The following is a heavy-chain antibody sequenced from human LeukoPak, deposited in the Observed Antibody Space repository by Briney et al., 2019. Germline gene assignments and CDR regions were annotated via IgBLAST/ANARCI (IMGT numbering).Heavy chain of an antibody. J-gene: IGHJ5*02. D-gene: IGHD3-3*01. CDR2: IIPIFGTA. Sequence: GASVKVSCKAYGGTFSSYAISWMRQAPGQGLEWMGRIIPIFGTANYAQKFQGRVTITTDESTRTPYMELSSLRSEDTAVYYCARGPTYSFYDFWSADNWFDPWGQGTLVTVSS. CDR3: ARGPTYSFYDFWSADNWFDP. CDR1: GGTFSSYA. V-gene: IGHV1-69*05.